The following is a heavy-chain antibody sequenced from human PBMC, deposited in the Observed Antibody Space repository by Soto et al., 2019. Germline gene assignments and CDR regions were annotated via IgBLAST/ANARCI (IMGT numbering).Heavy chain of an antibody. D-gene: IGHD3-3*01. CDR1: GGSFSGYY. J-gene: IGHJ6*02. V-gene: IGHV4-34*01. Sequence: SETLSLTCAVYGGSFSGYYWSWIRQPPGKGLEWIGEINHSGSTNYNPSLKSRVTISVDTSKNQFSLKLSSVTAADTAVYYCALRYDFWSGYDYGMDVWGQGTTVTVSS. CDR3: ALRYDFWSGYDYGMDV. CDR2: INHSGST.